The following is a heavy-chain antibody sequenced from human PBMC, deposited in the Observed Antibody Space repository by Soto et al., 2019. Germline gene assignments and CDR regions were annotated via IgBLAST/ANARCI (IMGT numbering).Heavy chain of an antibody. V-gene: IGHV3-7*05. Sequence: TAGSLRLSCAASGFNFYTSCMDWVRQSPGKGLEWVANIDQDGNEKYYVDSVKGRFTISRDNAKNSLYLQMNSLRAEDTAVYYCSRRLEVWGQGTTVTVS. CDR1: GFNFYTSC. CDR2: IDQDGNEK. CDR3: SRRLEV. J-gene: IGHJ6*02.